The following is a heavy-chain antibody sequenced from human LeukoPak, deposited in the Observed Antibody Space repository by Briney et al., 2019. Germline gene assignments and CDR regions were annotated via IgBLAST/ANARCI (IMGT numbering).Heavy chain of an antibody. CDR1: GFTFSSYG. CDR3: ARRFGDDAFDI. D-gene: IGHD3-10*01. Sequence: GGSLRLSCAASGFTFSSYGMHWVRQAPGKGLEWVAVIWYDGSNKYYTDSVKGRFTISRDNYKNTLNLQMNSLRAEDTAVYYCARRFGDDAFDIWGQGTVVTVSS. CDR2: IWYDGSNK. J-gene: IGHJ3*02. V-gene: IGHV3-33*01.